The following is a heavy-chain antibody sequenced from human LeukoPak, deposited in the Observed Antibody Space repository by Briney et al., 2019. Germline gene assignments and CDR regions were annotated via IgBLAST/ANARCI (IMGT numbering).Heavy chain of an antibody. CDR2: ISGSGGST. V-gene: IGHV3-23*01. CDR3: AKDIRSIVVVPEDAFDI. D-gene: IGHD3-22*01. CDR1: GFTFSSYA. Sequence: GGSLRLSCAASGFTFSSYAMSWVRQAPGKGLEWVSAISGSGGSTYYADSVKGRFTISRDNSKNTLYLQMNSLRAEDTAVYYCAKDIRSIVVVPEDAFDIWGQGTVVTVSS. J-gene: IGHJ3*02.